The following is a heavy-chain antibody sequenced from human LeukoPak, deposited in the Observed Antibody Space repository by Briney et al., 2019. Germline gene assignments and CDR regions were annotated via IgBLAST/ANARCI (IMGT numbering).Heavy chain of an antibody. Sequence: ASVKVSCKASGYTFTGYYMHWVRQAPGQGLEWMGWINPNSGGTNYAQKFQGRATMTRDTSISTAYMELSRLRSDDTAVYYCARVVQPKDAFDIWGQGTMVTVSS. CDR3: ARVVQPKDAFDI. CDR1: GYTFTGYY. CDR2: INPNSGGT. J-gene: IGHJ3*02. V-gene: IGHV1-2*02. D-gene: IGHD2-2*01.